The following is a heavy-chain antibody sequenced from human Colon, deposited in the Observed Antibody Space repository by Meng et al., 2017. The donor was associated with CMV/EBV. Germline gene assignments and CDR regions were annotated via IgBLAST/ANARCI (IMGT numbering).Heavy chain of an antibody. CDR3: VRDSILEVGLTPAAFDI. CDR2: ISGSGSLI. V-gene: IGHV3-48*03. D-gene: IGHD1-26*01. CDR1: QFSFNDYE. J-gene: IGHJ3*02. Sequence: GESLKISCVGAQFSFNDYEMNWVRQAPGRGLEWISCISGSGSLIYYADSVKGRFTISRDNAKNSLFLQMDSLRAEDTAVYYCVRDSILEVGLTPAAFDIWGHGTMVTVSS.